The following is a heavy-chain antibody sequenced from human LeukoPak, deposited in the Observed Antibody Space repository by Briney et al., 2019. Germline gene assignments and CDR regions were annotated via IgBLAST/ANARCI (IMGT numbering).Heavy chain of an antibody. CDR1: GFTFSSYW. D-gene: IGHD3-3*01. CDR3: ARVYDFWSGYPPY. CDR2: INSDGSST. Sequence: GGSLRLSCAASGFTFSSYWMHWVRQAPGKGLVWVSRINSDGSSTSYADSVKGRFTTSRDNAKNTLYLQMNSLRAEDTAVYYCARVYDFWSGYPPYWGQGTLVTVSS. J-gene: IGHJ4*02. V-gene: IGHV3-74*01.